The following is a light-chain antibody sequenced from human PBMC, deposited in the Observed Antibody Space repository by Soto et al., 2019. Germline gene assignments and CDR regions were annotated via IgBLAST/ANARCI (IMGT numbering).Light chain of an antibody. V-gene: IGLV2-14*03. CDR1: SSDVGGYDH. Sequence: QSALTQPASVSGSPGQSITISCTGTSSDVGGYDHVSWYQQHPGKAPKLINYDVTVRPSGISRRFSGSKSDNTASLAVSGLQPEDEADYYCSSYTNKDTLLFGGGTKVTVL. J-gene: IGLJ3*02. CDR2: DVT. CDR3: SSYTNKDTLL.